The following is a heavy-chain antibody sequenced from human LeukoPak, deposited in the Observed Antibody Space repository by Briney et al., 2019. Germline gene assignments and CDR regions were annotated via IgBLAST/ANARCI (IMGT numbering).Heavy chain of an antibody. J-gene: IGHJ4*02. CDR1: GFTFSNSA. V-gene: IGHV3-23*01. CDR3: AKAPSAYYYDSSGPMGLDY. Sequence: GGSLRLSCAASGFTFSNSAMSWVRQAPGKGLEWVSAISGSGASTYYADSLKGRFTISRDNSKNTLYLQLNTLRAEDTAVYYCAKAPSAYYYDSSGPMGLDYWGQGTLVTVSS. CDR2: ISGSGAST. D-gene: IGHD3-22*01.